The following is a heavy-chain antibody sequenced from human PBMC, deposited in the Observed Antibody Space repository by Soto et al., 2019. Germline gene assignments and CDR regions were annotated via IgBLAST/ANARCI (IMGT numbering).Heavy chain of an antibody. D-gene: IGHD2-15*01. Sequence: SETLSLTCTVSGGSISSGGYHWSWIRQHPGKGLEWIGYIYYSGSTYYNPSLKSRVTISVDTSKNQFSLKLSSVTAADTAVYYCARGPGYCSGGSCVDYWGQGTLVTVSS. V-gene: IGHV4-31*03. CDR1: GGSISSGGYH. J-gene: IGHJ4*02. CDR2: IYYSGST. CDR3: ARGPGYCSGGSCVDY.